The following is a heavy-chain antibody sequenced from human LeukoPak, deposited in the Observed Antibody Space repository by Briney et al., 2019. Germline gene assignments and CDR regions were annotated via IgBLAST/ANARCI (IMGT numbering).Heavy chain of an antibody. V-gene: IGHV3-49*04. CDR3: ARDVDQGSS. D-gene: IGHD6-13*01. CDR2: IGIKVYGATT. CDR1: GFNSGVNFDEFG. J-gene: IGHJ4*02. Sequence: GGSLRLSCAASGFNSGVNFDEFGMNWVRQAPGKGLEWVGFIGIKVYGATTEYAASVKGRFTISRDDSKSITYLQMNSLKTEDTAVYYCARDVDQGSSWGQGTLVTVSS.